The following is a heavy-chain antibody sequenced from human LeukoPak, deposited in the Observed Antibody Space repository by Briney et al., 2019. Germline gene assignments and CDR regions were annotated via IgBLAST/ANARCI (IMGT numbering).Heavy chain of an antibody. CDR1: GFTFDDHG. V-gene: IGHV3-20*04. CDR2: INWSGGST. D-gene: IGHD6-19*01. J-gene: IGHJ4*02. Sequence: PGGSLRLSCAASGFTFDDHGMNWVRQAPGKGLEWVSGINWSGGSTGYAESVKGRFTTSRDNARNSLHLQMDSLRAEDTALYYCAREGSGFYYFDYWGQGILVTVSS. CDR3: AREGSGFYYFDY.